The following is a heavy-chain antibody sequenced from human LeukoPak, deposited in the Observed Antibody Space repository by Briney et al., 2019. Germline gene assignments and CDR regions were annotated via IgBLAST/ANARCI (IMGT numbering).Heavy chain of an antibody. Sequence: PGGSLRLSCAASGFTFSTICMNWVRQVPGKGLEWISYISSNSATTYYADSVKGRFTISRDNAKNSLYLHMNSLRADDTAVYYCARDTRSLIDYWGQGTLVTVSS. CDR3: ARDTRSLIDY. D-gene: IGHD1-26*01. V-gene: IGHV3-48*01. CDR2: ISSNSATT. CDR1: GFTFSTIC. J-gene: IGHJ4*02.